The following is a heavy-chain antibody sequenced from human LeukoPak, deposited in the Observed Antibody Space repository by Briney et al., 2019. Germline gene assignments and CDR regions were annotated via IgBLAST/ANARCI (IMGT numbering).Heavy chain of an antibody. V-gene: IGHV3-66*01. Sequence: HPGGSLRLSCAASGFTVSSTYMSWVRQARAKGLEWVSLIYTGGNTYYADSVKGRFTLSRDNSKNTVYLQMNSLRVEDTAMYYCATISDLLFYFDSWGQGTLVTVSS. CDR2: IYTGGNT. J-gene: IGHJ4*02. CDR3: ATISDLLFYFDS. CDR1: GFTVSSTY.